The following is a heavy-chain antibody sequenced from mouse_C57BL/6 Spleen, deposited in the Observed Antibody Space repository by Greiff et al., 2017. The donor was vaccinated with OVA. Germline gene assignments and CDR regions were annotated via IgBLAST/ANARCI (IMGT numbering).Heavy chain of an antibody. V-gene: IGHV1-7*01. CDR2: INPSSGCP. CDR3: ARGRDCNFDY. Sequence: QVQLQQSGAELAKPGASVKLSCKASGYTFTSYWMHWVKQRPGQGLEWIGYINPSSGCPTYNQKFKDKATLTADKSSSKAYMKLRSLTYEDAAVXDYARGRDCNFDYWGRGTALTVSA. CDR1: GYTFTSYW. J-gene: IGHJ2*01.